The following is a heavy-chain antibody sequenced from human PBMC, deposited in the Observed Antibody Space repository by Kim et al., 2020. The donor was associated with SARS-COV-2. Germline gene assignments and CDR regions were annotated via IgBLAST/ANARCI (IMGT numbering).Heavy chain of an antibody. J-gene: IGHJ4*02. CDR1: GGSISSGGYY. V-gene: IGHV4-31*03. CDR3: ARTPTGRYWLNDY. CDR2: IYYSGST. Sequence: SETLSLTCTVSGGSISSGGYYWSWIRQHPGKCLEWIGYIYYSGSTYYNPSLKSRVTISVDTSKNQFSLKLSSVTAADTAVYYCARTPTGRYWLNDYWGQGTLVTVSS. D-gene: IGHD2-8*02.